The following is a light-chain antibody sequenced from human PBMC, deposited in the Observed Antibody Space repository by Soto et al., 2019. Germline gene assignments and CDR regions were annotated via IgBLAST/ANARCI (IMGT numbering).Light chain of an antibody. CDR2: DAS. V-gene: IGKV3-11*01. Sequence: EIALTQSPATLSLSPGERATLSCGASQSISTYLAWYQQKPGQAPRLLIHDASNRATGTPARFSGSGSGTDFTLTISSLEPEYFAIYYCQQRSNWPLTFGGGTKVEI. J-gene: IGKJ4*01. CDR3: QQRSNWPLT. CDR1: QSISTY.